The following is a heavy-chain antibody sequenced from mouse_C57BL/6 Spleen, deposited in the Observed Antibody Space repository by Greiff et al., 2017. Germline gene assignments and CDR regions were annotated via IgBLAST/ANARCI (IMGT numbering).Heavy chain of an antibody. CDR1: GFTFSSYA. CDR3: TRGITTVVPYFDV. Sequence: EVKLMESGEGLVKPGGSLKLSCAASGFTFSSYAMSWVRQTPEKRLEWVAYISSGGDYIYYADTVKGRFTISSDNARNTLYLQMSSLKSEDTAMYYCTRGITTVVPYFDVWGTGTTVTVSS. D-gene: IGHD1-1*01. CDR2: ISSGGDYI. V-gene: IGHV5-9-1*02. J-gene: IGHJ1*03.